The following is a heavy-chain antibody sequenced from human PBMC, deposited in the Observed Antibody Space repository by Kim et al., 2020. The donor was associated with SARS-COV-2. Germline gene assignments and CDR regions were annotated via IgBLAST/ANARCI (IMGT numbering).Heavy chain of an antibody. J-gene: IGHJ6*02. V-gene: IGHV1-69*13. CDR3: AKTRVRDVRLNYYYYQRDV. CDR2: VIPIFGTT. D-gene: IGHD3-10*02. CDR1: GGSFGSYA. Sequence: SVKVSCKASGGSFGSYAISWVRQAPGQGLEWMGGVIPIFGTTNSAQKFQGRVIITADESTTTAYMELSSLESEDTAVYYCAKTRVRDVRLNYYYYQRDVWGQGTTLTVSS.